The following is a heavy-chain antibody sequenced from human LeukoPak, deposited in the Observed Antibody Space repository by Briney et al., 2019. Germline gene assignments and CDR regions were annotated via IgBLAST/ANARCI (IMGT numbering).Heavy chain of an antibody. D-gene: IGHD5-18*01. Sequence: PGGSLRLSCAPSGFTVTSNYMTWVRQAPGKGLEWVSSISGGGTTSYAESVKGRFTISRHDSRNTLFLQMNSLRAEDTAVYYCARRGDGYGPPFDYWGQGTLVTVSS. V-gene: IGHV3-53*01. CDR1: GFTVTSNY. CDR2: ISGGGTT. J-gene: IGHJ4*02. CDR3: ARRGDGYGPPFDY.